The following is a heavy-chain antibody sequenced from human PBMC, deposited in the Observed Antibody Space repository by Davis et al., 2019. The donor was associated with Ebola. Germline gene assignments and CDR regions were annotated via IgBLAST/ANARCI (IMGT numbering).Heavy chain of an antibody. Sequence: PGGSLRLSCAASGFTFNIYTMNWVRQAPGKGLEWVSSISTSSSYIFYGDSVKGRFTISRDNAKNSLYLQMNSLRAEDTAVYYCARVTYAPLPGDAFDIWGQGTMVTVSS. J-gene: IGHJ3*02. D-gene: IGHD3-16*01. CDR3: ARVTYAPLPGDAFDI. CDR1: GFTFNIYT. CDR2: ISTSSSYI. V-gene: IGHV3-21*01.